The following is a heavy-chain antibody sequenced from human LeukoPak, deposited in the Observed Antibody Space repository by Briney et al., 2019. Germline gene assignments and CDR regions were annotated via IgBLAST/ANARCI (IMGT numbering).Heavy chain of an antibody. V-gene: IGHV3-23*01. CDR1: GFTLSSYA. Sequence: GGSLRLSCAASGFTLSSYAMTWVRQAPGRGLEWVSSVGGGGGGTYYADSVKGRFTISRDNSKDTLYLQMNGLRAEDTAVYFCAKQSAGSAAWYSLHYDFWGQGTLVTVSS. J-gene: IGHJ4*02. CDR3: AKQSAGSAAWYSLHYDF. CDR2: VGGGGGGT. D-gene: IGHD6-13*01.